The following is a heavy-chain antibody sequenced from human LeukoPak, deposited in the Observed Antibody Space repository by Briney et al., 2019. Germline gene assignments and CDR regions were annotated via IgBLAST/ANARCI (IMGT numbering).Heavy chain of an antibody. CDR1: GFTFSDYA. J-gene: IGHJ4*02. CDR2: IKQDGSKK. D-gene: IGHD5-24*01. CDR3: TRVGYIDEGIDY. Sequence: GGSLRLSCTASGFTFSDYAMSWVRQAPGKGLEWVANIKQDGSKKSYVDSVKGRFTISRDNAKNSLYLQMNSLRAEDTAIYYCTRVGYIDEGIDYWGQGTLVTVSS. V-gene: IGHV3-7*04.